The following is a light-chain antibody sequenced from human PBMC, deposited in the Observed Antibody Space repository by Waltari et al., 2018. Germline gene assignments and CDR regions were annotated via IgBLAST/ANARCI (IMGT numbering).Light chain of an antibody. J-gene: IGLJ3*02. V-gene: IGLV1-47*01. Sequence: QSVLTQPPSESGTPGQRVTISCSGSSSNVGSSYVYWYQHLPGAAPKVLMFRDDERASGIPDRFSGSKSGTSASLAISGLRSEDEADYYCAAWDDSLSCWVFGGGTKLTVL. CDR1: SSNVGSSY. CDR2: RDD. CDR3: AAWDDSLSCWV.